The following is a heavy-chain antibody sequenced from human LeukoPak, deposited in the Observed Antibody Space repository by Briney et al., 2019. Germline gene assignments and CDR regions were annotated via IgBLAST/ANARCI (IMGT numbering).Heavy chain of an antibody. D-gene: IGHD3-22*01. J-gene: IGHJ6*02. CDR3: ARDRSPEGYYDSSHWDYYHGMDV. CDR1: GGSISNYY. V-gene: IGHV4-59*01. CDR2: IYHSGST. Sequence: SETLSLTCTVSGGSISNYYWSWIRQPPGKGLEWIGYIYHSGSTNYNPSLKSRVTISVDTSKNQFSLNLSSVTAADTAMYYCARDRSPEGYYDSSHWDYYHGMDVWGQGTTVTVSS.